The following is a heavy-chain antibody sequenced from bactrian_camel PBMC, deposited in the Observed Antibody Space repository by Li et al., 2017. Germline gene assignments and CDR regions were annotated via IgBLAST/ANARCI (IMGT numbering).Heavy chain of an antibody. CDR3: AVHGSVVSVRCD. CDR1: GFTFSGYT. V-gene: IGHV3S40*01. J-gene: IGHJ4*01. D-gene: IGHD2*01. CDR2: QYSSDGTT. Sequence: VQLVESGGGLVQPGGSVRLSCSASGFTFSGYTMSWVRQAPGKAREWVATQYSSDGTTYYADFVKGRFTISQDNAKNAVYLLMNSLKPEDTAMYYCAVHGSVVSVRCDWTQGTQVTVS.